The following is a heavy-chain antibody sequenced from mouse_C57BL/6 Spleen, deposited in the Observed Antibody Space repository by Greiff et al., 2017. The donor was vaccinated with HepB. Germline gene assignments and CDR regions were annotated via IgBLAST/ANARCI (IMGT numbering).Heavy chain of an antibody. CDR1: GYTFTDYY. V-gene: IGHV1-19*01. Sequence: EVQLQQSGPVLVKPGASVKMSCKASGYTFTDYYMNWVKQSHGKSLEWIGVINPYNGGTSYNQKFKGKATLTVDKSSSTAYMELNSLTSEDSAVYYCARGTTDMDYWGQGTSVTVSS. D-gene: IGHD1-1*01. J-gene: IGHJ4*01. CDR3: ARGTTDMDY. CDR2: INPYNGGT.